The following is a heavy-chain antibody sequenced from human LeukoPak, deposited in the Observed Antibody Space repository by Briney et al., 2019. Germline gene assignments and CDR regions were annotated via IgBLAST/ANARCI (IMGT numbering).Heavy chain of an antibody. J-gene: IGHJ4*02. D-gene: IGHD3-3*01. CDR3: VKGPYYDFWSGYPSYFDH. V-gene: IGHV3-23*01. CDR1: GFTFSSYA. CDR2: ISGSGGST. Sequence: PGGSLRLSCAASGFTFSSYAMSWVRQAPGKGLEWVSAISGSGGSTYYADSVKGRFTISRDNPKNTLYLQMNSLRAEDTAVYYGVKGPYYDFWSGYPSYFDHWGQGTLVTVSS.